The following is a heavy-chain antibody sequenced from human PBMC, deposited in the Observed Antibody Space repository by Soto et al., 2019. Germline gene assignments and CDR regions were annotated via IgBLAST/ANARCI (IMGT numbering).Heavy chain of an antibody. CDR1: GGSISSGGYY. Sequence: QVQLQESGPGLVKPSQTLSLTCTVSGGSISSGGYYWSWIRQHPGKGLEWIEYIYYSGSTYYNPSLKSRVTISVDTSKNQFSLKPSSVTAADTAVYYCARGTIFGVVTPYYFDYWGQGTLVTVSS. V-gene: IGHV4-31*03. CDR2: IYYSGST. CDR3: ARGTIFGVVTPYYFDY. J-gene: IGHJ4*02. D-gene: IGHD3-3*01.